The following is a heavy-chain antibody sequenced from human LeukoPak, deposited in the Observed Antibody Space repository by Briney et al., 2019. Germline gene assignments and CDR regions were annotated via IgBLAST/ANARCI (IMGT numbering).Heavy chain of an antibody. J-gene: IGHJ4*02. CDR1: GFIFSNAW. CDR3: TTDLPGGYYDILTGYYSGPY. V-gene: IGHV3-15*01. D-gene: IGHD3-9*01. CDR2: IKSKTDGGTT. Sequence: GGSLRLSCAASGFIFSNAWMSWVGRAPGKGLEWVGRIKSKTDGGTTDYAARVKGRFTISRDDSRNTLYLQMNSLKTEDTAVYYCTTDLPGGYYDILTGYYSGPYWGQGTLVTVSS.